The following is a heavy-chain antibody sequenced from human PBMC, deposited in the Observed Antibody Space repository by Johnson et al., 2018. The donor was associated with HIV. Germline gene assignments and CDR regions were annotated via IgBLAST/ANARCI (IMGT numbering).Heavy chain of an antibody. CDR3: ARDNPSRMAAAFDI. Sequence: QVQLVESGGGVVRPGGSLRLSCAASGFTFDDYGMHWVRQAPGKGLEWVAFIRYDGSNKYYADSVKGRFTISRDNAKNSLYMQMNSLRAEDTAVYYCARDNPSRMAAAFDIWGQGTMVTVSS. J-gene: IGHJ3*02. CDR2: IRYDGSNK. V-gene: IGHV3-30*02. D-gene: IGHD1-14*01. CDR1: GFTFDDYG.